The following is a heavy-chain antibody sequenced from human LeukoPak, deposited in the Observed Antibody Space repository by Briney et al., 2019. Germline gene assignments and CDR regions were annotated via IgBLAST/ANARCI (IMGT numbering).Heavy chain of an antibody. D-gene: IGHD3-3*01. V-gene: IGHV3-72*01. CDR2: SKNKANNKAKSYTT. CDR1: GFTFSDHD. CDR3: AVWLEGVCY. J-gene: IGHJ4*02. Sequence: PGGSLRLSCAASGFTFSDHDMDWVRQPPGKGLEWVGRSKNKANNKAKSYTTDYAASVKGRFSISRDDSQKALYLQMNSLKSEDTAMYYCAVWLEGVCYWGQGTPVTVSS.